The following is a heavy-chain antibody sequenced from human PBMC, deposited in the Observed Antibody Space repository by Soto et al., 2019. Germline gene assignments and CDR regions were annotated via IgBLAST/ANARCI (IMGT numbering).Heavy chain of an antibody. V-gene: IGHV3-74*01. CDR3: ASLSAPVDF. CDR2: IDTDGNSR. J-gene: IGHJ4*02. CDR1: GFTFSSYC. D-gene: IGHD2-2*01. Sequence: GSLGLSFVASGFTFSSYCMHWLRQAPGRELVWVSEIDTDGNSRNYADSVKGRFTISRDNAKNTLYLQMNSLTAEDTAVYFCASLSAPVDFWGRGTLVTVSS.